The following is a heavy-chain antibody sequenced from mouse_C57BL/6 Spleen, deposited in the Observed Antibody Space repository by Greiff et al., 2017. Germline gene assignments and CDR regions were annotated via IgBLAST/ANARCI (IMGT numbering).Heavy chain of an antibody. J-gene: IGHJ2*01. CDR2: IYPGDGDT. CDR3: YYYGSSLYLDY. V-gene: IGHV1-80*01. CDR1: GYAFSSYW. D-gene: IGHD1-1*01. Sequence: QVQLKQSGAELVKPGASVKISCKASGYAFSSYWMNWVKQRPGKGLEWIGQIYPGDGDTNYNGKFKGKATLTAAKSSSTAYMQLSTLTSEDSAVYFCYYYGSSLYLDYWGQGTTLTVSS.